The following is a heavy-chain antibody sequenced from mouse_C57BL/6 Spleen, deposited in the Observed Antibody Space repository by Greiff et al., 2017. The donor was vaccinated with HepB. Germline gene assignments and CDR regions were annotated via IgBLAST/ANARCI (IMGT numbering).Heavy chain of an antibody. CDR1: GYTFTDYY. Sequence: EVQLQQSGPELVKPGASVKISCKASGYTFTDYYMNWVKQSHGKSLEWIGDINPNNGGTSYNQKFKGKATLTVDKSSSTAYMELRSLTSEDSAVYYCSIYDGNYFFDYWGQGTTLTVSS. CDR2: INPNNGGT. D-gene: IGHD2-1*01. J-gene: IGHJ2*01. CDR3: SIYDGNYFFDY. V-gene: IGHV1-26*01.